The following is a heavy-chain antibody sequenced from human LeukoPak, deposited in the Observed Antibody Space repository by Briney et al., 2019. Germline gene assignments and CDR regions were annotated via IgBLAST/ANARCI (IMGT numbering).Heavy chain of an antibody. J-gene: IGHJ4*02. CDR2: IWYDGSNK. CDR3: ARDGGSYDSSGYHDY. D-gene: IGHD3-22*01. V-gene: IGHV3-33*01. Sequence: PGGSLRLSCAASGFTFSSYGMHWVRQAPGKGLEWVAVIWYDGSNKYYADSVKGRFTISRDNSKNTLYLQMNSLRAEDTAVCYCARDGGSYDSSGYHDYWGQGTLVTVSS. CDR1: GFTFSSYG.